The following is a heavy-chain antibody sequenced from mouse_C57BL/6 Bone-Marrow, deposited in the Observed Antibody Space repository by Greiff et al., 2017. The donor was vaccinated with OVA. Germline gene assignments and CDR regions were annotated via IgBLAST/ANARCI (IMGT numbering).Heavy chain of an antibody. CDR3: ARLDYGSSSFAY. Sequence: QVQLKPSGAELARPGASVKLSCKASGYTFTSYGISWVKQRTGQGLEWIGEIYPRSGNTYYNEKFKGKATLTADKSSSTAYMELRSLTSEDSAVYFCARLDYGSSSFAYWGQGTLVTVSA. CDR1: GYTFTSYG. CDR2: IYPRSGNT. V-gene: IGHV1-81*01. J-gene: IGHJ3*01. D-gene: IGHD1-1*01.